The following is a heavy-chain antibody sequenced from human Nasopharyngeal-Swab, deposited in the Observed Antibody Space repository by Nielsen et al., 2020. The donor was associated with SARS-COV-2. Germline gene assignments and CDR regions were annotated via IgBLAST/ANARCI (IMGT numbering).Heavy chain of an antibody. J-gene: IGHJ5*02. CDR3: ARELYSSGWYDV. Sequence: WIRQPPGKGLEWIGYIYYSGSTNYNPSLKSRVTISVDTSKNQSSLKLSSVTAADTAVYYCARELYSSGWYDVWGQGTLVTVSS. D-gene: IGHD6-19*01. V-gene: IGHV4-59*01. CDR2: IYYSGST.